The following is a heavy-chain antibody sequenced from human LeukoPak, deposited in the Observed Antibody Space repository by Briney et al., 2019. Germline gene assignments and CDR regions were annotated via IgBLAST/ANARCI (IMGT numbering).Heavy chain of an antibody. CDR1: GFTFSSYA. Sequence: GGSLRLSCAASGFTFSSYAMSWVRQAPGKGLEWVSAISDSGTSTYYADSVKGRFTISRDNSKNTLSLQMNSLRAEDTAVYYCAKAPTRFVVVSSGMDVWGQGTTVTVSS. CDR2: ISDSGTST. V-gene: IGHV3-23*01. J-gene: IGHJ6*02. CDR3: AKAPTRFVVVSSGMDV. D-gene: IGHD2-21*01.